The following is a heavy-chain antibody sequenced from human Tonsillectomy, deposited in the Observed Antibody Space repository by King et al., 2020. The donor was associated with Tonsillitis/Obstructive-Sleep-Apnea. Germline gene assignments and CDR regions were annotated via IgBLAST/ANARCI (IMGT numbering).Heavy chain of an antibody. Sequence: VQLVESGAEVKKPGESLKISCKGSGYSFTSYWIGWVRQMPGKGLEWMGISYPGDSYTRYSPSFQGQVTISADKSFSTAYLPCRSLKASDPAMYYCARALRFLEWFNWFDPWGQGTLVTVSS. CDR3: ARALRFLEWFNWFDP. V-gene: IGHV5-51*01. J-gene: IGHJ5*02. D-gene: IGHD3-3*01. CDR1: GYSFTSYW. CDR2: SYPGDSYT.